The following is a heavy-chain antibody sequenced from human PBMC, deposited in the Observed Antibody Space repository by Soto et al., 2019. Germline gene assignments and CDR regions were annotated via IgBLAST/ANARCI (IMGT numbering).Heavy chain of an antibody. CDR2: INPKSGGT. J-gene: IGHJ6*02. Sequence: GSVEVSCKASGYSFTDYHIHWVRRAPGQGLEWLGRINPKSGGTSTAQKFQGWVTMTRDRSISTVYMELTRLRSDDTAVYFCARGHSTDCSNGVCSFFYNHEMDVWGQGTTVTVSS. V-gene: IGHV1-2*04. CDR1: GYSFTDYH. D-gene: IGHD2-8*01. CDR3: ARGHSTDCSNGVCSFFYNHEMDV.